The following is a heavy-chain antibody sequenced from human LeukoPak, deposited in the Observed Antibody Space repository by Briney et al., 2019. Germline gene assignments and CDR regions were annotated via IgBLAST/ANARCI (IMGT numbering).Heavy chain of an antibody. D-gene: IGHD2-8*01. CDR1: GGSISSYY. Sequence: PSETLSLTCTVSGGSISSYYWSWIRQPAGKGLEWIGRIYTSGSTNYNPSLKSRVTISVDTSKNQFSLKLSSVTAADTAVYYCARFLVSQSVGYFDYWGQGTLVTVSS. V-gene: IGHV4-4*07. CDR3: ARFLVSQSVGYFDY. J-gene: IGHJ4*02. CDR2: IYTSGST.